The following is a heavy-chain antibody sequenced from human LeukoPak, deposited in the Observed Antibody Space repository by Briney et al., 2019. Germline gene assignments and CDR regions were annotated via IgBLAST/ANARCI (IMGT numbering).Heavy chain of an antibody. CDR3: ARVWIPYYYYGMDV. V-gene: IGHV4-61*01. CDR2: IYYSGST. J-gene: IGHJ6*02. D-gene: IGHD1-1*01. Sequence: SETLSLTCTVSGGSVSSGSYYWSWIRQPPGKGLEWIGYIYYSGSTNYNPSLKSRVTISVDTSKNQFSLKLSSVTAADTAVYYCARVWIPYYYYGMDVWGQGTTVTVSS. CDR1: GGSVSSGSYY.